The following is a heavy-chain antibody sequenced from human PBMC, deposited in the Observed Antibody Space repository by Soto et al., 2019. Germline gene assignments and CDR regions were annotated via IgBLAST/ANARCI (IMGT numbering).Heavy chain of an antibody. CDR2: INAGNGNT. CDR1: GYTFTNYA. CDR3: AIVRGYNLPDY. D-gene: IGHD6-25*01. J-gene: IGHJ4*02. Sequence: QVQLVQSGAEEKKPGASVKVSCKASGYTFTNYATHWVRQAPGQRLEWMGWINAGNGNTKYSQKFQGRVTITRDTSASPGYMELSSLRSEDTAVYYCAIVRGYNLPDYWGQGTLVTVSS. V-gene: IGHV1-3*05.